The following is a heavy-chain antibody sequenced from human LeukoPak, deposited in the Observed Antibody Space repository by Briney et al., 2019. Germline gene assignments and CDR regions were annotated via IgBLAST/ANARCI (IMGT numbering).Heavy chain of an antibody. V-gene: IGHV3-48*04. D-gene: IGHD3-10*02. CDR2: ISSSGSTI. CDR3: AELGITMIGGV. Sequence: GSLRLSCAASGFTVSSNYMSWVRQAPGKGLEWVSYISSSGSTIYYADSVKGRFTISRDNAKNSLYLQMNSLRAEDTAVYYCAELGITMIGGVWGKGTTVTVSS. CDR1: GFTVSSNY. J-gene: IGHJ6*04.